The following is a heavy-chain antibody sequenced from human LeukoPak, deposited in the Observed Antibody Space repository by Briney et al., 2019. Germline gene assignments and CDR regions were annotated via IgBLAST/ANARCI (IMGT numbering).Heavy chain of an antibody. V-gene: IGHV3-33*01. CDR1: GFTFSSFG. D-gene: IGHD6-19*01. Sequence: GGSLRLSCAASGFTFSSFGMHWVRQAPGKGLEWVAVIWYDGSNKYYADSVKGRFTISRDNSKNTLYLQMNSLRAEDTAVYYCARVRGDDKYSSGWYLDYWGQGTLVTVSS. J-gene: IGHJ4*02. CDR2: IWYDGSNK. CDR3: ARVRGDDKYSSGWYLDY.